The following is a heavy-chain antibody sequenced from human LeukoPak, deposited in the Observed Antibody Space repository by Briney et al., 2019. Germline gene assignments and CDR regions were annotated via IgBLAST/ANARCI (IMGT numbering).Heavy chain of an antibody. CDR3: ARRYASGSGAWFDP. CDR2: IYYSGNT. CDR1: GGSISSYY. Sequence: QTSETLSLTCTVSGGSISSYYWSWIRQPPGKGLEWIGYIYYSGNTNYNPSLKSRVTISVDTSKNQFSLDLTSVTAADTAVYYCARRYASGSGAWFDPWGQGTLVIVSS. J-gene: IGHJ5*02. V-gene: IGHV4-59*12. D-gene: IGHD3-10*01.